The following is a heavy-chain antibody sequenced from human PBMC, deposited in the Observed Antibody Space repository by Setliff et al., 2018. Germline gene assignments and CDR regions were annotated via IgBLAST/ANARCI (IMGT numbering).Heavy chain of an antibody. Sequence: GASVKVSCKASGYTFSSYGISWVRQAPGQGLEWMGWISGVNGDTKYSENFQGRVTFTRDTSATTAYMELSRLRSEDTAVYYCARGQTVGPNSGKDYWGQGTLVTVSS. D-gene: IGHD1-26*01. J-gene: IGHJ4*02. CDR2: ISGVNGDT. V-gene: IGHV1-18*01. CDR3: ARGQTVGPNSGKDY. CDR1: GYTFSSYG.